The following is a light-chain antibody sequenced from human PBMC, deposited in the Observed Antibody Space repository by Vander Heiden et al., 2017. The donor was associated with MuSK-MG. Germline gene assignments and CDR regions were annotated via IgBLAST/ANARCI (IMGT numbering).Light chain of an antibody. CDR1: QSISIW. Sequence: IQMTQSPSSLSASVGDRVTITCRASQSISIWLAWYQQKPGKAPKLLIYKASNGEGGVPSRFSGSGSGTEFTLTISSLQPDDFATYYCQQYKTFSTFGQGTKVEIK. CDR3: QQYKTFST. CDR2: KAS. V-gene: IGKV1-5*03. J-gene: IGKJ1*01.